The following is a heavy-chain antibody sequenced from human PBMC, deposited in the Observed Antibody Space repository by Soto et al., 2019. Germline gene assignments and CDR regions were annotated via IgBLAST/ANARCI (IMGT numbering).Heavy chain of an antibody. J-gene: IGHJ6*01. CDR1: GFTFSSYG. Sequence: QVQLVESGGGVVQPGRSLRLSCAASGFTFSSYGMHWVRQAPGKGLEWVAVIWYDGSNKYYADSVKGRFTISRDNSKNTLYLQMNSLRAEDTAVYYCAREMQQPTADYYYYYGMDDW. D-gene: IGHD6-13*01. V-gene: IGHV3-33*01. CDR3: AREMQQPTADYYYYYGMDD. CDR2: IWYDGSNK.